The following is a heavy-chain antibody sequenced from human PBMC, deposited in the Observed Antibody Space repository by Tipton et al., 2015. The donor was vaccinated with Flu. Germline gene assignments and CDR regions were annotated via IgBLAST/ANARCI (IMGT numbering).Heavy chain of an antibody. CDR2: FYWGDDI. V-gene: IGHV2-5*02. CDR3: AYNRPGNYGRFDP. D-gene: IGHD3-10*01. J-gene: IGHJ5*02. Sequence: LVKPTQTLTLTCSFSGFSLNTRGVGVGWMRQPPGKALEWVAVFYWGDDIRYSPSLEGRGSISLGTSANQVVLTVLNVQPGDAGTYYCAYNRPGNYGRFDPWGQGTLVTVAT. CDR1: GFSLNTRGVG.